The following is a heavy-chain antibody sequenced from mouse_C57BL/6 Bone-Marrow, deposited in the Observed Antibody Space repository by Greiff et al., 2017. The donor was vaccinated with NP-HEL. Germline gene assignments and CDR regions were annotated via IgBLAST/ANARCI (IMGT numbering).Heavy chain of an antibody. CDR1: GYTFTSYW. Sequence: QVQLQQPGAELVKPGASVKLSCKASGYTFTSYWMHWVKQRPGQGLEWIGMIHPNSGGTNYNEKFKSKATLTVDKSSSTAYMQLSSLTSEDAAVCDSARWRTVGEYWGQGTTLTVSS. J-gene: IGHJ2*01. CDR2: IHPNSGGT. D-gene: IGHD1-1*01. V-gene: IGHV1-64*01. CDR3: ARWRTVGEY.